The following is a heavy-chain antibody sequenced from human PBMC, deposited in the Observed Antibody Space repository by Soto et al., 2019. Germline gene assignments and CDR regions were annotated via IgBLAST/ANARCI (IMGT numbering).Heavy chain of an antibody. J-gene: IGHJ4*02. Sequence: LRLSCAASGFTLNNYYLSWVRQAPGKGLEWVGNIKGDGSDPHYVDSVKGRFTISRDNAENSIYLQMNSLKAEDTAMYYCARDPVTADWGQGTLVTVSS. CDR1: GFTLNNYY. V-gene: IGHV3-7*03. CDR3: ARDPVTAD. CDR2: IKGDGSDP.